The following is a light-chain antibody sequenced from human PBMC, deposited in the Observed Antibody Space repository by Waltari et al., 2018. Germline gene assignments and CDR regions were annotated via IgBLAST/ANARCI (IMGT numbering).Light chain of an antibody. Sequence: QSVLPQPPSVSAAPGQKATISCSGSISNIGTYYVSWYHQLPGAAPKPLICDNHKRPPGFPDRFSASKSGTSATLGITGLQIGDEADYYCATWDNSLSEVVFGGGTKLTVL. V-gene: IGLV1-51*01. CDR2: DNH. CDR3: ATWDNSLSEVV. CDR1: ISNIGTYY. J-gene: IGLJ2*01.